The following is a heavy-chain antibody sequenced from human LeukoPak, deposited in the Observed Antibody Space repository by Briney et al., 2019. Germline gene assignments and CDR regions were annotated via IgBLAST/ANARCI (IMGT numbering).Heavy chain of an antibody. D-gene: IGHD6-13*01. CDR2: IYSGGST. CDR1: GFTVSSNY. Sequence: GGSLRLSCAASGFTVSSNYMSWVRQAPGKGLEWVSVIYSGGSTYYADSVKGRFTISRDNSKNTLYLQMNGLRAEGTAVYYCARDGGGSSWYFNYYGMDVWGQGTTVTVSS. CDR3: ARDGGGSSWYFNYYGMDV. J-gene: IGHJ6*02. V-gene: IGHV3-66*01.